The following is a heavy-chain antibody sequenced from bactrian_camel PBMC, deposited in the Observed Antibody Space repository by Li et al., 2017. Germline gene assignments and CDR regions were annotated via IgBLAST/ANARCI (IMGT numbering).Heavy chain of an antibody. V-gene: IGHV3S40*01. CDR1: GSIVSTMC. D-gene: IGHD1*01. CDR2: IYTGGGDG. J-gene: IGHJ4*01. Sequence: DVQLVESGGGSAQAGRSLRLSCASSGSIVSTMCMGWVRQAPGKEREGVASIYTGGGDGYYADAVKGRFTISKDSATNTLYLQMNSLKPEDTAMYYCAAPCTVDASYRGQGTQVTVS. CDR3: AAPCTVDASY.